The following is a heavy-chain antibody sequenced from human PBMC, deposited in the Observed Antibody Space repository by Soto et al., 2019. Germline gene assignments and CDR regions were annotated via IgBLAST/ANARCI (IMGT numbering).Heavy chain of an antibody. V-gene: IGHV4-34*01. J-gene: IGHJ4*02. D-gene: IGHD6-13*01. CDR2: INHSGST. CDR3: ARGPLYSSRAC. Sequence: QVQLQQWGAGLLKPSETLSLTCAVYGGSFSGYYWSWIRQPPGKGLEWIGEINHSGSTNYNPSLKSRVTISVDTSKNQFSLKLSSVTAADTAVYYCARGPLYSSRACWGQGTLVTVSS. CDR1: GGSFSGYY.